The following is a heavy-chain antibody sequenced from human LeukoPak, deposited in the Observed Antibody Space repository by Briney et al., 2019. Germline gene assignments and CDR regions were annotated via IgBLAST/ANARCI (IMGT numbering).Heavy chain of an antibody. Sequence: GRSLRLSCAASGFTFSSYAMHWVRQAPGKGLEWVAVISYDGSNKYHADSVKGRFTISRDNSKNTLYLQMNSLRAEDTAVYYCARAAGMVIYPFDYWGQGTLVTVSS. J-gene: IGHJ4*02. V-gene: IGHV3-30-3*01. CDR2: ISYDGSNK. CDR1: GFTFSSYA. CDR3: ARAAGMVIYPFDY. D-gene: IGHD3-22*01.